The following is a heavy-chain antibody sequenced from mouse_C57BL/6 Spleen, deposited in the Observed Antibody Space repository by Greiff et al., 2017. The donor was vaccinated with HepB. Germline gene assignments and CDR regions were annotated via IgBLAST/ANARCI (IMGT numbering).Heavy chain of an antibody. Sequence: QVQLQQSGAELARPGASVKLSCKASGYTFTSYGISWVKQRTGQGLEWIGEIYPRSGNTYYNEKFKGKATLTADKSSSTAYMELRSLTSEDSAVYFCARKSDYDDYYAMDYWGQGTSVTVSS. D-gene: IGHD2-4*01. CDR2: IYPRSGNT. J-gene: IGHJ4*01. CDR3: ARKSDYDDYYAMDY. CDR1: GYTFTSYG. V-gene: IGHV1-81*01.